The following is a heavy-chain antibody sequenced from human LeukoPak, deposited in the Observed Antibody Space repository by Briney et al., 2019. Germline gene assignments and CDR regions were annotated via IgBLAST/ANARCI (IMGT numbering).Heavy chain of an antibody. CDR2: INPNSGGT. Sequence: ASVKVSCKASGYTFTGYYMHWVRQAPGQGLEWMGWINPNSGGTNYAQKFQGRVTMTRDTSISTAYMELSRLRSDDTAVYYCARSGRLYYYYYGMDVWGQGTTVTVSS. D-gene: IGHD6-19*01. CDR1: GYTFTGYY. V-gene: IGHV1-2*02. J-gene: IGHJ6*02. CDR3: ARSGRLYYYYYGMDV.